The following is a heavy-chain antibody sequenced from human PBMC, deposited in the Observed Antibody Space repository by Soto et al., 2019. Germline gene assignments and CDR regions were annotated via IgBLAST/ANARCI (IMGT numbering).Heavy chain of an antibody. V-gene: IGHV3-64*01. CDR3: ARLNPIAAAFDY. CDR2: ISSNGGST. Sequence: EVQLVESGGGLVQPGGSLRLSCAASGFTFSSYAMHWVRQAPGKGLEYISAISSNGGSTHYANSVKGRSTISRDNSKNTLYVQMGSLRAEDMAVYYCARLNPIAAAFDYWGQGTLVTVSS. D-gene: IGHD6-13*01. CDR1: GFTFSSYA. J-gene: IGHJ4*02.